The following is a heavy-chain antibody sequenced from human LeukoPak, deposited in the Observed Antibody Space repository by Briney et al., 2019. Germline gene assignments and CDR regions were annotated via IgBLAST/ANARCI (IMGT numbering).Heavy chain of an antibody. CDR1: GFTFSSYD. D-gene: IGHD2-8*02. V-gene: IGHV3-13*01. J-gene: IGHJ3*02. CDR3: ARGLPGGLDI. CDR2: FHTAGDT. Sequence: GGSLRLSCAASGFTFSSYDMPWVRQVTGKGLEWVSSFHTAGDTYYSGSVKGRFTISRENARNSLYLQMNSLRAGDTAVYYCARGLPGGLDIWGQGTMVTVSP.